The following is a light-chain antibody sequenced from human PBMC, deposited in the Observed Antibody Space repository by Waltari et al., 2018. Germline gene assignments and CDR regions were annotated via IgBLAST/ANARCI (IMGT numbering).Light chain of an antibody. CDR1: SSDVGNYNL. Sequence: QSGLTQPASVSGSPGQSITISCTGTSSDVGNYNLVSGYQQYPGKAPKLMVYEVTKRTSGVSARFSGSKSGNTASLTIYGLQSEDEADYYCCSYAGLGIYVFGTGTKVTVL. J-gene: IGLJ1*01. CDR2: EVT. V-gene: IGLV2-23*02. CDR3: CSYAGLGIYV.